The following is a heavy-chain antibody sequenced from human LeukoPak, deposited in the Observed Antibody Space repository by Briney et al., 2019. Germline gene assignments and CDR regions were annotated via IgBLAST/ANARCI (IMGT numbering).Heavy chain of an antibody. CDR2: ISSSSSYI. Sequence: ETLSLTCAVYGGSFSGYYWSWIRQPPGKGLEWVSSISSSSSYIYYADSVKGRFTISRDNAKNSLYLQMNSLRAEDTAVYYCAREGGRYWGQGTLVTVSS. CDR1: GGSFSGYY. J-gene: IGHJ4*02. V-gene: IGHV3-21*01. CDR3: AREGGRY.